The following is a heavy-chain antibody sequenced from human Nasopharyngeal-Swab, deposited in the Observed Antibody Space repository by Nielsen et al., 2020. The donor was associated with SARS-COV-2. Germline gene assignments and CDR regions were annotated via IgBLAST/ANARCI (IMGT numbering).Heavy chain of an antibody. V-gene: IGHV3-23*01. D-gene: IGHD2-2*01. Sequence: GGSLRLSCTASGFSLTTYVMNWVRQAPGKGLEWVSAISGSGGSTYYADSVKGRFTISRDNSKNTLYLQMNSLRAEDTAVYYCAKSAGIVVPAAMLGTIDYWGQGTLVTVSS. J-gene: IGHJ4*02. CDR3: AKSAGIVVPAAMLGTIDY. CDR2: ISGSGGST. CDR1: GFSLTTYV.